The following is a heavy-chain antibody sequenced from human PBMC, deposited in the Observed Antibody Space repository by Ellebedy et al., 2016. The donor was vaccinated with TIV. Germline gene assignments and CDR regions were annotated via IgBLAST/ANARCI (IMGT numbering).Heavy chain of an antibody. CDR3: ARGSTGNWFDP. D-gene: IGHD2-2*01. Sequence: SETLSLXCTVSGGSISSGSYYWSWIRQPAGKGLEWIGSIYHSGSTYYNPSLKSRVTISVDRSKNQFSLKLSSVTAADTAVYYCARGSTGNWFDPWGQGTLVTVSS. CDR2: IYHSGST. V-gene: IGHV4-39*07. J-gene: IGHJ5*02. CDR1: GGSISSGSYY.